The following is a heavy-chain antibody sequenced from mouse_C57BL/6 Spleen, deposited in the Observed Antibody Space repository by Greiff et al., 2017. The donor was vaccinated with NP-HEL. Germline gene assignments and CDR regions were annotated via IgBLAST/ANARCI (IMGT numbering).Heavy chain of an antibody. J-gene: IGHJ3*01. CDR1: GFTFSSYT. CDR2: ISGGGGNT. D-gene: IGHD3-2*02. CDR3: ARSRQLRQGFAY. V-gene: IGHV5-9*01. Sequence: EVQLQESGGGLVKPGGSLKLSCAASGFTFSSYTMSWVRQTPEKRLEWVATISGGGGNTYYPDSVKGRFTISRDNAKNTLYLQMSSLRSEDTALYYCARSRQLRQGFAYWGQGTLVTVSA.